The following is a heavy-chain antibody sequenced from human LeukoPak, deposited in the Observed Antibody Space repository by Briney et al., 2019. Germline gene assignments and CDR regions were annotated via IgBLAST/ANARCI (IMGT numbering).Heavy chain of an antibody. V-gene: IGHV3-64*01. CDR2: ISSNGGST. CDR1: GLTFSSYA. D-gene: IGHD1-26*01. Sequence: GGSLRLSCAASGLTFSSYAMHWVRQAPGKGLEYVSAISSNGGSTYYANSVKGRFTISRDNSKNTLYLQMGSLRAEDMAVYYCARWRSELLGLDYWGQGTLVTVSS. J-gene: IGHJ4*02. CDR3: ARWRSELLGLDY.